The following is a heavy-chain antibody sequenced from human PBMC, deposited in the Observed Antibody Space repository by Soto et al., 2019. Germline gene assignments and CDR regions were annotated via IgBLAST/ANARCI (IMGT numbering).Heavy chain of an antibody. Sequence: QVQLQESGPGLVRPSETLSLTCTVSSDSISSYYWIWIRQSPGKGLEWIGYTDYSGNTNYNPSLKSRVSISGATSKNQFSLRLSYVTAADTAVYYCARAVGDPLYYLDYWGQGTLVTVSS. CDR1: SDSISSYY. V-gene: IGHV4-59*08. CDR2: TDYSGNT. J-gene: IGHJ4*02. D-gene: IGHD6-19*01. CDR3: ARAVGDPLYYLDY.